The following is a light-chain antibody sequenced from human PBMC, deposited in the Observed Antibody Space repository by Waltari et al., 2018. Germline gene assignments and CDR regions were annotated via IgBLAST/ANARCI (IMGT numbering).Light chain of an antibody. CDR3: CSYAGSTTSSVV. J-gene: IGLJ1*01. Sequence: QSALTQPASVSGSPGQSITISCTGSSSDVGGYSLVSWYQPHPGKAPKLMIYAVTKRPSGVSHRFSGSKSVNTASLTISGLQTEDEADYYCCSYAGSTTSSVVFGTGTKVIVL. CDR1: SSDVGGYSL. V-gene: IGLV2-23*02. CDR2: AVT.